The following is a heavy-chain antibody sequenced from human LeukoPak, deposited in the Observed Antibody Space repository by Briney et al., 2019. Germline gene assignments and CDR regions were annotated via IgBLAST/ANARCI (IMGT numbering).Heavy chain of an antibody. CDR2: ISRSGGST. V-gene: IGHV3-23*01. Sequence: PGGSLRLSCAASGVSFSSYSMSWIRQAPGKGLEWISAISRSGGSTYNAASVKGRFTISRDNSKNTLYLQMNSLRAEDTAVYYCAKTDTAMVRAFDYWGQGPLVTVSS. D-gene: IGHD5-18*01. CDR1: GVSFSSYS. CDR3: AKTDTAMVRAFDY. J-gene: IGHJ4*02.